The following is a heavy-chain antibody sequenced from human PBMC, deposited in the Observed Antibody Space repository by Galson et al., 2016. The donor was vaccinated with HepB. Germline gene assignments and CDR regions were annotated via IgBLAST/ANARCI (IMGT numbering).Heavy chain of an antibody. Sequence: PALVKPTQTLTLTCTFSGFSLSTSGVGVGWIRQPPGKALEWLALIYWDDDKRHRPSLKSRLTITKDTSKNQVVLTMTNMDPVDTATYYCAHGYSSSSENYYYYGMDVWGQGTTVTVSS. CDR3: AHGYSSSSENYYYYGMDV. V-gene: IGHV2-5*02. D-gene: IGHD6-13*01. CDR1: GFSLSTSGVG. J-gene: IGHJ6*02. CDR2: IYWDDDK.